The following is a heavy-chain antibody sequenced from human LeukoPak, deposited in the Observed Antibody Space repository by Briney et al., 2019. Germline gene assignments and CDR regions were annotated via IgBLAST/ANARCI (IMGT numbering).Heavy chain of an antibody. Sequence: SETLSLTCTVPAGSMSGTIYYWGWLRQSPGQGLEWIGSIYYGGSTFYNPSLESRVTISIDTSKNQFSLRLSSVTAADTAVYYCARCGEPSYDILTGYSRFDYWGQGTLVTVSS. CDR3: ARCGEPSYDILTGYSRFDY. CDR2: IYYGGST. D-gene: IGHD3-9*01. V-gene: IGHV4-39*07. CDR1: AGSMSGTIYY. J-gene: IGHJ4*02.